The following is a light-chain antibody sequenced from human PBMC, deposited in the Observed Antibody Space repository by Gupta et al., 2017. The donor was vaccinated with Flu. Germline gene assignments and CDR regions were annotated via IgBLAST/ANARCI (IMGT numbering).Light chain of an antibody. J-gene: IGKJ1*01. CDR3: QQTYSTPWT. CDR1: QSITAY. CDR2: AAS. Sequence: DIQMTQSPSSLSASIGDRVTLTCRASQSITAYLNWYQQRPGKAPKLLIYAASRLQSGVPSRFSGSGSGTDFTLTITTRQPEDFSTYYCQQTYSTPWTFGQGTKVEIK. V-gene: IGKV1-39*01.